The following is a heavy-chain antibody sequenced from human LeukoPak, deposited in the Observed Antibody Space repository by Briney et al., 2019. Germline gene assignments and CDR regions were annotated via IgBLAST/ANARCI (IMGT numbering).Heavy chain of an antibody. CDR1: SGSFSGYY. CDR3: ARVPRTYYYDSSGYPPDY. CDR2: INHSGST. V-gene: IGHV4-34*01. J-gene: IGHJ4*02. D-gene: IGHD3-22*01. Sequence: SGTLSLTCAVYSGSFSGYYWSWIRQPPGKGLEWIGEINHSGSTNYNPSLKSRVTISVDTSKNQFSLKLSSVTAADTAVYYCARVPRTYYYDSSGYPPDYWGQGTLVTVSS.